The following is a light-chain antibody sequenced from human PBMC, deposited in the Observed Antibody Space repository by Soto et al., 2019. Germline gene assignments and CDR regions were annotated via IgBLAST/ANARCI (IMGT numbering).Light chain of an antibody. CDR1: SSNIGVNY. CDR3: AAWDNSLSGRV. J-gene: IGLJ3*02. Sequence: QSVLTQAPSASGTPGQRVTISCSGSSSNIGVNYVYWYQQVPGTAPKLLVFDDNQRPSGVPDRFSDSKSGTSAFLAISGLPSEHDADYYCAAWDNSLSGRVFGGGTKVTVL. V-gene: IGLV1-47*02. CDR2: DDN.